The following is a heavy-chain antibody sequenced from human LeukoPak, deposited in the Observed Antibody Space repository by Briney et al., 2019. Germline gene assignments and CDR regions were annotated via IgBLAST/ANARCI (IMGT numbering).Heavy chain of an antibody. Sequence: GGSLRLSCAASGFTFSSYWMHWVRQAPGKGLVWVSRINGDGSSTSYADSVKGRFTISRDNSKNTLYLQMNSLRAEDTAVYYCAKVGYSYGYYYFDYWGQGTLVTVSS. D-gene: IGHD5-18*01. V-gene: IGHV3-74*01. CDR2: INGDGSST. CDR1: GFTFSSYW. CDR3: AKVGYSYGYYYFDY. J-gene: IGHJ4*02.